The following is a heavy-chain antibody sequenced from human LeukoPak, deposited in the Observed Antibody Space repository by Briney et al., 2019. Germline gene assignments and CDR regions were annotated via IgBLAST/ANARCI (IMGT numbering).Heavy chain of an antibody. Sequence: GESLKISCQGSGYSFPNYWIAWVRQLPGKGLEWMGIIYPGDSDTRYSPSFQGQVTISADKSISTAYLQWSSLKASDTAMYYCARHAYSSGWRDFDYRGQGTLVTVSS. D-gene: IGHD6-19*01. J-gene: IGHJ4*02. V-gene: IGHV5-51*01. CDR2: IYPGDSDT. CDR1: GYSFPNYW. CDR3: ARHAYSSGWRDFDY.